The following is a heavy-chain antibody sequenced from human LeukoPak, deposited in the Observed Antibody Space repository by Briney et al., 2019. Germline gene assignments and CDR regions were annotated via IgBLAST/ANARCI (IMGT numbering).Heavy chain of an antibody. V-gene: IGHV4-34*01. CDR1: GGSFSGYY. Sequence: PSETLSLTCAVYGGSFSGYYWSWIRQPPGKGLEWIGEINHSGSTNYNPSLKSRVTISVDTSKNQFSLKLSSVTAADTAVYYCALGDDFDYWGQGTLVTVSS. CDR3: ALGDDFDY. CDR2: INHSGST. J-gene: IGHJ4*02.